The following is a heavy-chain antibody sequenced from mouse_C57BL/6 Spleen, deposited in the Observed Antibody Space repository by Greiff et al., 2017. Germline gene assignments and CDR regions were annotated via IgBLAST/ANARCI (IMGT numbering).Heavy chain of an antibody. V-gene: IGHV1-50*01. Sequence: QVQLQQPGAELVKPGASVKLSCKASGYTFTSYWMQWVKQRPGQGLEWIGEIDPSDGYTNYNQKFKGKATLTVDTSSSTAYMQLSSLTSEDSAVYYCARKTTVRSSFFDYWGQGTTLTVSS. CDR3: ARKTTVRSSFFDY. D-gene: IGHD1-1*01. CDR2: IDPSDGYT. J-gene: IGHJ2*01. CDR1: GYTFTSYW.